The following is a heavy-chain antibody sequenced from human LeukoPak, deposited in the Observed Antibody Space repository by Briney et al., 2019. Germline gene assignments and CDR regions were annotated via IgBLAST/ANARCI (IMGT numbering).Heavy chain of an antibody. CDR3: ARDNLECCSVFDY. D-gene: IGHD6-19*01. Sequence: PGGSLRLSCATSGFMFRTYWMHWVRQAPGKGLVWVLRINNDGHSINYADSVKGRFTTSRDNAKNTLFLHMNSLRAEDTGVYYCARDNLECCSVFDYWGQGTLVTVSS. CDR2: INNDGHSI. V-gene: IGHV3-74*01. J-gene: IGHJ4*02. CDR1: GFMFRTYW.